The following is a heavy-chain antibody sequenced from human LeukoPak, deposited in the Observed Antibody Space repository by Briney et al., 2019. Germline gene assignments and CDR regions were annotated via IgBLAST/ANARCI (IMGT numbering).Heavy chain of an antibody. D-gene: IGHD3-16*01. Sequence: ASVKVSCKASGYTFTSFGISWVRQAPGQGLEWMGWSSAYNGNTNYAQKFQGRVTMTTDTSTSTAYMEVRSLRSDDTAVYYCTRDLGDAPASFFDYWGQGALVTVSS. J-gene: IGHJ4*02. V-gene: IGHV1-18*01. CDR1: GYTFTSFG. CDR2: SSAYNGNT. CDR3: TRDLGDAPASFFDY.